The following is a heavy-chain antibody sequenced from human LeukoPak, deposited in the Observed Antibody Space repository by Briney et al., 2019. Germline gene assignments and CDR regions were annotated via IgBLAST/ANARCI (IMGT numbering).Heavy chain of an antibody. Sequence: GRSLRLSCAASGFSFTGDWVHWVRQVPGKGLVWVSQINSDGSSTSYADFVKGRFTISRDNAKNTLYLQMNSLRVEDTAVYYCARGRDYAFDSWGQGTLVTVSS. CDR2: INSDGSST. CDR1: GFSFTGDW. CDR3: ARGRDYAFDS. J-gene: IGHJ4*02. V-gene: IGHV3-74*01. D-gene: IGHD4-17*01.